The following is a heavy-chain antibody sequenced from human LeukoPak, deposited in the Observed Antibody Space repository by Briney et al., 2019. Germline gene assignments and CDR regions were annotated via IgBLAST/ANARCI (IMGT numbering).Heavy chain of an antibody. CDR2: ISYDGSNK. J-gene: IGHJ5*02. CDR3: ARDYLLWFGEISNWFDP. D-gene: IGHD3-10*01. Sequence: TGGSLRLSCAASGFTFSSYAMHWVRQAPGKGLEWVAVISYDGSNKYYADSVKGRFTISRDNSKNTLYLQMNRLRAEDTAVYYCARDYLLWFGEISNWFDPWGQGTLVTVSS. CDR1: GFTFSSYA. V-gene: IGHV3-30*04.